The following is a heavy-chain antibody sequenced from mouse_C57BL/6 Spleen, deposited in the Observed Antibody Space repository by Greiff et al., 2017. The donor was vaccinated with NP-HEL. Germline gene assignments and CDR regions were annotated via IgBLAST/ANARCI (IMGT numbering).Heavy chain of an antibody. CDR3: ARGGPFYYYGSSQYYFDY. J-gene: IGHJ2*01. Sequence: VQLQQSGPELVKPGASVKIPCKASGYTFTDYNMDWVKQSHGKSLEWIGDINPNNGGTIYNQKFKGKATLTVDKSSSTAYMELRSLTSEDTAVYYCARGGPFYYYGSSQYYFDYWGQGTTLTVSS. V-gene: IGHV1-18*01. CDR1: GYTFTDYN. CDR2: INPNNGGT. D-gene: IGHD1-1*01.